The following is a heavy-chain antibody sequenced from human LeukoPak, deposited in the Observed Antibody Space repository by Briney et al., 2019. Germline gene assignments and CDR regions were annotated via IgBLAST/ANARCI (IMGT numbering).Heavy chain of an antibody. D-gene: IGHD1-26*01. J-gene: IGHJ3*02. CDR1: GYTFTGYY. Sequence: ASVKVSCKASGYTFTGYYMHWVRQAPDKGLSGWDGSTLTVVAQTMQKFQGRVTMTRDTSISTAYMELSRLRSDDTAVYYCARAEPELLRAFDIWGQGTMVTVSS. CDR3: ARAEPELLRAFDI. CDR2: STLTVVA. V-gene: IGHV1-2*02.